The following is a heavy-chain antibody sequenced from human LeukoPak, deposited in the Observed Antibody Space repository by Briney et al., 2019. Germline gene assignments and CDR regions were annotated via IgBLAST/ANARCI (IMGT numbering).Heavy chain of an antibody. D-gene: IGHD3-9*01. CDR2: INPKSGGT. CDR3: ARTTTYYDILTGPGPRYYYYYMDV. J-gene: IGHJ6*03. V-gene: IGHV1-2*02. CDR1: GYTFTGYY. Sequence: ASVKVYCKASGYTFTGYYMHWVRQAPGQGLEWMGWINPKSGGTNYAQKFQGRVTMTRDTSISTAYMELSSLRSEDTAVYYCARTTTYYDILTGPGPRYYYYYMDVWGKGTTVTISS.